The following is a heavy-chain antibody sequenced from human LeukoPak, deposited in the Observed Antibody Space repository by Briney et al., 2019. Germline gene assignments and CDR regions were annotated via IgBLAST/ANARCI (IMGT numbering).Heavy chain of an antibody. V-gene: IGHV1-2*02. CDR1: GYTFTGYY. J-gene: IGHJ3*02. Sequence: ASVKVSCKASGYTFTGYYMHWVRQAPGQGLEWMGWINPNSGGTNYAQKFQGRVTMTRDTSISTAYMELSGLRSDDTAVYYCARDQYYYDSSGYDDAFDIWGQGAMVTVSS. CDR2: INPNSGGT. D-gene: IGHD3-22*01. CDR3: ARDQYYYDSSGYDDAFDI.